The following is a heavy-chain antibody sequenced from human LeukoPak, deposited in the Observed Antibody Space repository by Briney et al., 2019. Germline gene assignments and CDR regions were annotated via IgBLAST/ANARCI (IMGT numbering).Heavy chain of an antibody. J-gene: IGHJ4*02. Sequence: SGGSLTLSCAASGFTFSSYAMHWLRQAPGKGLEYVSAISSNGGSTYYANSVKGRFTISRDNSKNTLYLQMGSLRAEDMAVYYCARGRNGSGYFFDYGGQGTVVTVS. CDR3: ARGRNGSGYFFDY. CDR1: GFTFSSYA. CDR2: ISSNGGST. D-gene: IGHD3-10*01. V-gene: IGHV3-64*01.